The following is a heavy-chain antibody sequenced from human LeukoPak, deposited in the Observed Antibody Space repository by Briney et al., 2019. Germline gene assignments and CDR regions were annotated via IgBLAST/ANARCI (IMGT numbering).Heavy chain of an antibody. V-gene: IGHV4-4*02. Sequence: SETLSLTCAVSGGSISSSNWWSWVRQPPGKGLEWIGEIYHSGSTNYNPSLKSRVTISVDKSKNQFSLKLSSVTAADTAVYFCARIYSSCSGGSCFLGEVDYWGQGTLVTVSS. D-gene: IGHD2-15*01. CDR2: IYHSGST. CDR3: ARIYSSCSGGSCFLGEVDY. J-gene: IGHJ4*02. CDR1: GGSISSSNW.